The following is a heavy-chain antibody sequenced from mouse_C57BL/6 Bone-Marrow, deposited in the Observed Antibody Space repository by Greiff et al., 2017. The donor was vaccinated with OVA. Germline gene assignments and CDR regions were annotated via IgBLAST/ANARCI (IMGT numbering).Heavy chain of an antibody. CDR3: ARSRLLLVYAMDY. Sequence: VQLQQSGPELVKPGASVKISCKASGYTFTDYYMNWVKQSHGKSLEWIGDINPNNGGTSYNQKFKGKATLTVDKSSSTAYMELRSLTSEDSAVYYCARSRLLLVYAMDYWGQGTSVTVSS. CDR2: INPNNGGT. V-gene: IGHV1-26*01. J-gene: IGHJ4*01. CDR1: GYTFTDYY. D-gene: IGHD2-12*01.